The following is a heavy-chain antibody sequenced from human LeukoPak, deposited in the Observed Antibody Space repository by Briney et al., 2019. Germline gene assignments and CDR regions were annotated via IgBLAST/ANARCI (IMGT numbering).Heavy chain of an antibody. D-gene: IGHD3-22*01. CDR2: ISSGGST. V-gene: IGHV3-53*01. J-gene: IGHJ4*02. CDR3: ARDDYYDSSGLDY. CDR1: GLTVSRHY. Sequence: GGSLRLSCAASGLTVSRHYMTWVRQAPGKGLEWVSVISSGGSTNYADSVKGRFTISRDNSKNTLYLQMNSLRAEDTAVYFCARDDYYDSSGLDYWGQGTLVTVSS.